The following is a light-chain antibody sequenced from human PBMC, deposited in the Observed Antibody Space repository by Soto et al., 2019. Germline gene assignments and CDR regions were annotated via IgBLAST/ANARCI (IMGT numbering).Light chain of an antibody. CDR2: GAS. CDR1: QSVSNNY. CDR3: QQYATSPLT. J-gene: IGKJ1*01. V-gene: IGKV3-20*01. Sequence: EIVLTHFPGTLSLSPGERATLSCRASQSVSNNYLAWYQQKPGQAPRLVIFGASNRATGIPDRFSASGSGTEFPLTISRLAPEDVAVYYCQQYATSPLTFGHGTKVEI.